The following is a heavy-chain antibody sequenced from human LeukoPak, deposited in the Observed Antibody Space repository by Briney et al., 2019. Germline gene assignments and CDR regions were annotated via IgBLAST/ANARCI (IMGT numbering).Heavy chain of an antibody. CDR2: IYYSGST. J-gene: IGHJ4*02. Sequence: SETLSLTCAVYGGSFSGYYWSWIRQPPGKGLEWIGYIYYSGSTNYNPSLKSRVTISVDTSKNQFSLKLSSVTAADTAVYYCATYVDTAMAFVYWGQGTLVTVSS. V-gene: IGHV4-59*01. D-gene: IGHD5-18*01. CDR1: GGSFSGYY. CDR3: ATYVDTAMAFVY.